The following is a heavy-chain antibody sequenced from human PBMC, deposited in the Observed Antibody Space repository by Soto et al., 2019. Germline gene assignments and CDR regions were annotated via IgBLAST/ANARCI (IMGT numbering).Heavy chain of an antibody. CDR2: IYPGDSDT. CDR1: GYSFTSYW. D-gene: IGHD6-19*01. CDR3: ARLSGITVAGREADY. V-gene: IGHV5-51*01. J-gene: IGHJ4*02. Sequence: PGESLKTSRKGPGYSFTSYWIGWVRQMPGKGLEWRGIIYPGDSDTRYRQSFQGQVTISADKSISTAYLRWSSLKASDTAIYYCARLSGITVAGREADYWGQGTLVTVSS.